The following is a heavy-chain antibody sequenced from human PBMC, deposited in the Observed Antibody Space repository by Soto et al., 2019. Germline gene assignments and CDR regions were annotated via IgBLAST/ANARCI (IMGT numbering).Heavy chain of an antibody. CDR1: GYSFTSYW. CDR3: ARRSDYGDYLGGMDV. V-gene: IGHV5-51*01. Sequence: GESLKISCKCSGYSFTSYWIGWVRQMPGKGLEWMGIIYPGDSDTRYSPSFQGQVTISADKSISTAYLQWSSLKASDTAMYYCARRSDYGDYLGGMDVWGKGTTVTVSS. D-gene: IGHD4-17*01. J-gene: IGHJ6*04. CDR2: IYPGDSDT.